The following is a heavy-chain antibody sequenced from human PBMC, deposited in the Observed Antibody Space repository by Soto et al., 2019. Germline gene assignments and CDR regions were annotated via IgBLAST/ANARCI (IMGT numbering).Heavy chain of an antibody. D-gene: IGHD1-26*01. CDR3: ARVRPITMWELLGGYFAL. Sequence: QVQLVQSGAEVKKPGASVKVSCKASGYTFTSYGISWVRQAPGQGLEWMGWISAYNGNTNYAQKLQGRVTMTTETPTNTAYRELRSVRSDDTAVYSCARVRPITMWELLGGYFALWGRGTLVTVSS. J-gene: IGHJ2*01. CDR1: GYTFTSYG. CDR2: ISAYNGNT. V-gene: IGHV1-18*01.